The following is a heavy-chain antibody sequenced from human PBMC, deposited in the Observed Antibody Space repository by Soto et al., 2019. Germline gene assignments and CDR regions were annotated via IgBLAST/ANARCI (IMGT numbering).Heavy chain of an antibody. Sequence: SSETLSLTCTVSGGSISSYYWSWIRQPAGKGLEWIGRIYTSGSTNYNPSLKSRVTMSVDTSKNQFSLKLSSVTAADTAVYYCARDMSSLNYDFWSGYSYYFDYWGQGTLVTVSS. CDR2: IYTSGST. CDR3: ARDMSSLNYDFWSGYSYYFDY. V-gene: IGHV4-4*07. J-gene: IGHJ4*02. D-gene: IGHD3-3*01. CDR1: GGSISSYY.